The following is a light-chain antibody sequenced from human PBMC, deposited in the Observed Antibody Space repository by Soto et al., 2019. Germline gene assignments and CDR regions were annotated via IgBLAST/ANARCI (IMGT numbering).Light chain of an antibody. J-gene: IGKJ1*01. V-gene: IGKV3-20*01. CDR3: QQYGSSPRT. Sequence: EIVLTQSAGTLSLSPGVRATLSCRASQSVSSSYLAWYQQKPGQAPRLLIYGASSRATGIPDRFSGSGSGTDFTLIISRLEPEDFAVYYCQQYGSSPRTFGQGTKVDIK. CDR2: GAS. CDR1: QSVSSSY.